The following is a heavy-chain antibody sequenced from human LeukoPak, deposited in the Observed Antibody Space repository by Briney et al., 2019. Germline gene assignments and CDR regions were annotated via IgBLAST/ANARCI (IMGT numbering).Heavy chain of an antibody. CDR2: ISGSGGST. CDR1: GFTFSSYA. V-gene: IGHV3-23*01. D-gene: IGHD4-11*01. Sequence: PGGSLRLSCAASGFTFSSYAMSWVRQAPGKGLEWVSAISGSGGSTYYADSVKGRFTISRDNSKNTLYLQMNSLRAEDTAVYYCASSNTQTPDAFDIWGQGTMVTVSS. J-gene: IGHJ3*02. CDR3: ASSNTQTPDAFDI.